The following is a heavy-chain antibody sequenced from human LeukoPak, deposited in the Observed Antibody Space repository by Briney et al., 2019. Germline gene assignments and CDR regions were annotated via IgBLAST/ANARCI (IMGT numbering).Heavy chain of an antibody. CDR1: GFTFGAYS. J-gene: IGHJ4*02. D-gene: IGHD1-20*01. CDR3: ARESITGHRDFDY. CDR2: ISSGSRTI. V-gene: IGHV3-48*01. Sequence: GGSLRLSCAASGFTFGAYSMSWVRQVPGKGLEWVSYISSGSRTIYYADSVKGRFTVSRDNAKNSLNLQMDSLRAEDTAVYYCARESITGHRDFDYWGQGTLVTVSS.